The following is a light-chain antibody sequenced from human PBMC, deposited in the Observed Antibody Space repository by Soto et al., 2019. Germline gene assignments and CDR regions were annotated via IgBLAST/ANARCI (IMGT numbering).Light chain of an antibody. CDR1: QSVSSSY. V-gene: IGKV3-20*01. CDR2: GAS. Sequence: EIVLTQSPGTLSLSPGERATLSCRASQSVSSSYLAWYQQKPGQAPRLLIYGASSRATGIPDRFSGSGSGTDFTLTISRLEPEDFAVYYCQQYGRSPPTFGQGTRLAIK. CDR3: QQYGRSPPT. J-gene: IGKJ5*01.